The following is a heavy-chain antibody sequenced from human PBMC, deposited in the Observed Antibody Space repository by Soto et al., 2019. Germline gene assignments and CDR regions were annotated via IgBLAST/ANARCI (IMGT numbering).Heavy chain of an antibody. J-gene: IGHJ6*02. V-gene: IGHV1-18*01. CDR1: GYTFTSYG. CDR2: ISAYNGNT. CDR3: ARGMRIAAAGNDYYYYYGMDV. Sequence: ASVKVSCKASGYTFTSYGISWVRQAPGQGLEWMGWISAYNGNTNYAQKLQGRVTMTTDTSTSTAYMELRSLRSDDTAVYYCARGMRIAAAGNDYYYYYGMDVWGQGTTVTVSS. D-gene: IGHD6-13*01.